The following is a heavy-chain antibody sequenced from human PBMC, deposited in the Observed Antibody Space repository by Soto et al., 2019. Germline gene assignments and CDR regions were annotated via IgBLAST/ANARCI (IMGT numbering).Heavy chain of an antibody. V-gene: IGHV3-21*01. J-gene: IGHJ1*01. Sequence: EVQLVESGGGLVKPGGSLRLSCAASGFGFSRYSMNWVRQAPGKGLEWVSCISSSSAYIQYADSVKGRFTIFRDNAKNSVYLLMNSLRADDTDVYYCERDIRSSWRAEYFQHWGQGALVTVSS. CDR1: GFGFSRYS. D-gene: IGHD6-13*01. CDR3: ERDIRSSWRAEYFQH. CDR2: ISSSSAYI.